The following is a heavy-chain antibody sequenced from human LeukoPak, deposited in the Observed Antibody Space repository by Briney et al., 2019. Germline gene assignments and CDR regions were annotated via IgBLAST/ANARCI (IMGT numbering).Heavy chain of an antibody. J-gene: IGHJ6*03. CDR2: ISSSSSTI. CDR3: ASTYYYYYMDV. V-gene: IGHV3-48*04. CDR1: GFTFSSYS. Sequence: GGSLRLSCAASGFTFSSYSMNWVRQAPGKGLEWVSYISSSSSTIYYADSVKGRFTISRDNAKNSLYLQMHSLRAEDTAVYYCASTYYYYYMDVWGKGTTVTVSS.